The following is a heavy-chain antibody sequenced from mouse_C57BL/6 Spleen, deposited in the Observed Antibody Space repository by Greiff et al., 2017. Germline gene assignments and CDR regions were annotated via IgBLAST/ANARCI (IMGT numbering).Heavy chain of an antibody. J-gene: IGHJ2*01. CDR3: ARPDSYYFDY. V-gene: IGHV1-64*01. CDR1: GYTFTSYW. D-gene: IGHD3-2*01. CDR2: IHPNSGST. Sequence: QVQLKQPGAELVKPGASVTLSCKASGYTFTSYWMHWVKQRPGQGLEWIGMIHPNSGSTNYNEKFKSKATLTVDKSSSTAYMQLSSLTSEDSAVYYCARPDSYYFDYWGQGTTLTVSS.